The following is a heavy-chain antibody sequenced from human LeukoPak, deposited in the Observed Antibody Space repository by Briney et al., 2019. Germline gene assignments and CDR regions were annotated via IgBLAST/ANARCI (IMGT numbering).Heavy chain of an antibody. V-gene: IGHV1-46*01. D-gene: IGHD2-8*01. CDR3: AREPTDGEGGFDY. Sequence: ASVKVSCKASGYTFTSYYMHWVRQAPGQGLEWMGIINPSGGSTSYAQKFQGRVTMTRDMSTSTVYMELSSLRSDDTAVHYCAREPTDGEGGFDYWGQGTLVTVSS. CDR2: INPSGGST. CDR1: GYTFTSYY. J-gene: IGHJ4*02.